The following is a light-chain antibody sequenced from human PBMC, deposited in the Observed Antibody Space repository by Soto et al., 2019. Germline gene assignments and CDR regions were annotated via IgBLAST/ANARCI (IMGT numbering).Light chain of an antibody. Sequence: QSALTQPRSVSGSPGQSVTISCTGTNSDVGTYNYVSWYQQHPGKAPKLTIYDVTKRPSGVPDRFSGSKSGNTASLIISGLQAADEAEYYCCCCSYAGSSSFRVLFGGGTQLTVL. CDR1: NSDVGTYNY. V-gene: IGLV2-11*01. CDR3: CSYAGSSSFRVL. CDR2: DVT. J-gene: IGLJ2*01.